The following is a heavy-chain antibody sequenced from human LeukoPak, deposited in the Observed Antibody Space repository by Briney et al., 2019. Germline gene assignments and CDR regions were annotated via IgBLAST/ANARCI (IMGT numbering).Heavy chain of an antibody. D-gene: IGHD2-2*01. J-gene: IGHJ5*02. Sequence: SETLSLTRTVSGGSISSSSYYWGWISQPPGKGLEWIGSIYYSGRTHYSPSLKSRVTISVDTSNNQFSLKLSSVTAADTAVYYCARTPLRREYQLLSAGPWGQGTLVTVSS. V-gene: IGHV4-39*07. CDR3: ARTPLRREYQLLSAGP. CDR2: IYYSGRT. CDR1: GGSISSSSYY.